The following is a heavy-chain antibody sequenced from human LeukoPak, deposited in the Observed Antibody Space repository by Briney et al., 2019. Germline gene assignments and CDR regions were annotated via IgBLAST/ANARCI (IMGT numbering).Heavy chain of an antibody. V-gene: IGHV3-21*01. CDR3: ARETYNDFWSGLNWFDP. CDR1: EFTFSVYT. CDR2: TSPSSSSI. J-gene: IGHJ5*02. Sequence: GGSLRLSCTASEFTFSVYTMNWVRQAPGKGLEWVSSTSPSSSSIYYADSVRGRFTVSRDNAKKSLSLQMNSLRVEDTAIYYCARETYNDFWSGLNWFDPWGQGTLVTVSS. D-gene: IGHD3-3*01.